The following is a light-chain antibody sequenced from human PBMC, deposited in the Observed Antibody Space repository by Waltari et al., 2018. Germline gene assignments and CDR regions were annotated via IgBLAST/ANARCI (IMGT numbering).Light chain of an antibody. Sequence: MVLTLFPATLSLSSALSAAISCRASHYISSNYLAWYQQKPGQAPRLLIYDASKRATGIADRFSGSGSGTDFSLTISRLEPEDFAVFYCQQYGNSPVTFGGGTKVEIK. V-gene: IGKV3-20*01. CDR2: DAS. CDR1: HYISSNY. J-gene: IGKJ4*01. CDR3: QQYGNSPVT.